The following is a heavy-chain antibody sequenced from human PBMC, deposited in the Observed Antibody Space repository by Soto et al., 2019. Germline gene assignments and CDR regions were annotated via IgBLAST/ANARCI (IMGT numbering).Heavy chain of an antibody. V-gene: IGHV1-69*02. CDR2: IIPILGIA. CDR1: GGTFSSYT. Sequence: SVKVSCKASGGTFSSYTISWVRQAPGQGLEWMGRIIPILGIANYAQKFQGRVTITADKSTSTAYMELSSLRSEDTVVYYCARVRPYCSGGSCRKTDWFDPWGQGTLVTVSS. D-gene: IGHD2-15*01. J-gene: IGHJ5*02. CDR3: ARVRPYCSGGSCRKTDWFDP.